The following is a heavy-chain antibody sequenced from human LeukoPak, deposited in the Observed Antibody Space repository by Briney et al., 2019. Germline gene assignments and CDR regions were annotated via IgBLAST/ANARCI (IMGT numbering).Heavy chain of an antibody. CDR1: GYTFTGYY. V-gene: IGHV1-2*02. Sequence: ASVKVSCKASGYTFTGYYMHWVRQAPGQGLEWMGWINPNSGGANYAQKFQGRVTMTRDTSISTAYMELSRLRSEDTAVYYCARPFGYCSSTSCPSPFDYWGQGTLVTVSS. D-gene: IGHD2-2*01. CDR2: INPNSGGA. J-gene: IGHJ4*02. CDR3: ARPFGYCSSTSCPSPFDY.